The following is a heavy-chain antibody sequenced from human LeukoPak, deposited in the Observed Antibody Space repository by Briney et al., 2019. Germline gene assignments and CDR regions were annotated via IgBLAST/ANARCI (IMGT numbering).Heavy chain of an antibody. Sequence: GGSLRLSCAASGFTFSSYWMLWVRQAPGKGLVWVSRTNSDGSTTSYADSVKGRFTVSRDNAKNTLYLQMNSLRAEDTALYYCARRGAVAGTEDYWGQGTQVTVSS. V-gene: IGHV3-74*01. CDR2: TNSDGSTT. CDR3: ARRGAVAGTEDY. D-gene: IGHD6-19*01. CDR1: GFTFSSYW. J-gene: IGHJ4*02.